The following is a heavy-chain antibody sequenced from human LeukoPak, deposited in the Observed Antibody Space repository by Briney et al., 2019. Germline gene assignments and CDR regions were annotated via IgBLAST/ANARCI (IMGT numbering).Heavy chain of an antibody. V-gene: IGHV3-7*01. CDR1: GFTFSSYW. CDR2: IKGDGSQT. J-gene: IGHJ5*02. Sequence: QPGGSLRLSCATSGFTFSSYWMSWVRQAPGKGLEWVANIKGDGSQTDYLDSVKGRFTISRDNTKNSVYLQVNSLRAEDTAVYYCAKDITKDPNWFDPWGQGTLVTVSS. D-gene: IGHD1-14*01. CDR3: AKDITKDPNWFDP.